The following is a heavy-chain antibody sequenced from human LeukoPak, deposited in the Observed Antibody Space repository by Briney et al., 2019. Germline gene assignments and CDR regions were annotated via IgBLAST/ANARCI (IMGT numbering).Heavy chain of an antibody. V-gene: IGHV3-23*01. CDR3: TTLRRYYYYYMDV. Sequence: GGSLRLSCAASGFTFSSYAMSWVRQAPGKGLEWVSAISGSGGSTYYADSVKGRFTISRDNSKNTLYLQMNSLKTEDTAVYYCTTLRRYYYYYMDVWGKGTTVTVSS. CDR1: GFTFSSYA. D-gene: IGHD1-14*01. J-gene: IGHJ6*03. CDR2: ISGSGGST.